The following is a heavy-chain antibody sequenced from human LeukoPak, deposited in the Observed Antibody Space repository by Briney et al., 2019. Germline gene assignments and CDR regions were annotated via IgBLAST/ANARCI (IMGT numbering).Heavy chain of an antibody. CDR1: GGSISSYY. CDR2: IYYSGST. CDR3: AREKALTPDYYYGMDV. V-gene: IGHV4-59*01. D-gene: IGHD4-23*01. Sequence: SETLSLTCTVSGGSISSYYWSWIRQPPGKGLEWIGYIYYSGSTSYNPSLKSRVTISVDTSKNQFSLKLSSVTAADTAVYYCAREKALTPDYYYGMDVWGQGTTVTVSS. J-gene: IGHJ6*02.